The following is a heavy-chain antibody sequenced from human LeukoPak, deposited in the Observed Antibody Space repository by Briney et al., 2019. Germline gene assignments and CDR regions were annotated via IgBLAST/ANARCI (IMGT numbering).Heavy chain of an antibody. CDR3: ARRPLPLDY. Sequence: SETLSLTCAVYGGSFSGYYWSWIRQPPGKGLEWLGEINHSGSTNYNPSLKSRVTISVDTSKNQFSLKLSSVTAADTAVYYCARRPLPLDYWGQGTLVTVSS. CDR1: GGSFSGYY. V-gene: IGHV4-34*01. J-gene: IGHJ4*02. D-gene: IGHD3-10*01. CDR2: INHSGST.